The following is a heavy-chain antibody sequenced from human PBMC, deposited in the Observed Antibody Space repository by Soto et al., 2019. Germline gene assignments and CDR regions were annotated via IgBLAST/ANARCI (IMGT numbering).Heavy chain of an antibody. CDR2: ISWNSGSI. Sequence: GGSLRLSCAASGFTFDDYAMHWVRQAPGKGLEWVSGISWNSGSIGYADSVKGRFTISRDNAKNSLYLQMNSLRAEDTALYYCSKDIDNSGWYGAFDIWGQGTMVTVSS. V-gene: IGHV3-9*01. CDR1: GFTFDDYA. J-gene: IGHJ3*02. CDR3: SKDIDNSGWYGAFDI. D-gene: IGHD6-19*01.